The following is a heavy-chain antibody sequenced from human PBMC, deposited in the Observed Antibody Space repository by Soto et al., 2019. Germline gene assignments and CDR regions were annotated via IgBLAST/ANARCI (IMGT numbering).Heavy chain of an antibody. D-gene: IGHD6-6*01. CDR1: GGSFSGYY. CDR2: INHSGST. V-gene: IGHV4-34*01. J-gene: IGHJ5*02. CDR3: ARGRSIAARRYWFDP. Sequence: PSETLSLTCAVYGGSFSGYYWSWIRQPPGKGLEWIGEINHSGSTNYNPSLKSRVTISVDTSKNQFSLKLSSVTAADTAVYYCARGRSIAARRYWFDPWGQGTLVTVYS.